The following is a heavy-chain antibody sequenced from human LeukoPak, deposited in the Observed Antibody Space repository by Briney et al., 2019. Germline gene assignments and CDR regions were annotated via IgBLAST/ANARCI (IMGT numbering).Heavy chain of an antibody. CDR1: GFTFNNYA. J-gene: IGHJ4*02. D-gene: IGHD1-1*01. V-gene: IGHV3-23*01. CDR3: ARDGIQLPDTLDY. CDR2: INGGDNGDNT. Sequence: GGSLRLSCAASGFTFNNYAMTWVRQAPGKGLQWVSTINGGDNGDNTYYADSVKGRFTVPRDNSKNTVYLQMNSLRVEDTAVYYCARDGIQLPDTLDYWGLGTLVTVPS.